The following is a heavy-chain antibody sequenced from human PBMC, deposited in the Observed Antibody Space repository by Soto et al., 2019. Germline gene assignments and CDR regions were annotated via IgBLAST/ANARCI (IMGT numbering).Heavy chain of an antibody. J-gene: IGHJ4*02. D-gene: IGHD2-15*01. CDR1: GFTFSSYG. Sequence: QVQLVESGGGVVQPGRSLRLSCAASGFTFSSYGMHWVRQAPGKGLEWVAVISYDGSNKYYADSVKGRFTISRDNSKNPLYLQMNSLRAEDTAVYYCAKEGWDGYCGGGSCSYFDYWGQGTLVTVSS. CDR3: AKEGWDGYCGGGSCSYFDY. V-gene: IGHV3-30*18. CDR2: ISYDGSNK.